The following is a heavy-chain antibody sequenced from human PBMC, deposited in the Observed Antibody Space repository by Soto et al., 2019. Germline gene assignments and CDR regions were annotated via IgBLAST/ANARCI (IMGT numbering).Heavy chain of an antibody. CDR3: ARESGGATATLDYYYFYMDV. CDR2: INPNGGVT. J-gene: IGHJ6*03. V-gene: IGHV1-2*04. D-gene: IGHD5-12*01. Sequence: QVQLVQSGAEVKKPGASVTVSCRASGDTFTGYYMHWVRQAPGQGLGWMGWINPNGGVTKYAQKFQGWVTMTRDTSIRTVYMELSRLRSDDTAVYYCARESGGATATLDYYYFYMDVWGTGTTVTVSS. CDR1: GDTFTGYY.